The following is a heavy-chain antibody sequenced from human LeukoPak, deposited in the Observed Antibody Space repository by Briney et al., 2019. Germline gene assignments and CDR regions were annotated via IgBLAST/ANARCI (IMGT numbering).Heavy chain of an antibody. D-gene: IGHD6-19*01. CDR3: ARGSSQWLVRPFDY. V-gene: IGHV3-48*01. CDR2: IGSTSSNI. CDR1: GFTFSTYT. Sequence: GGSLRLSCTGSGFTFSTYTMNWVRQAPGKGLEWVASIGSTSSNINYADSVEGRFTISRDNAKNSLYLQMNGLTAEDTAVYYCARGSSQWLVRPFDYWGQGTLVTVSS. J-gene: IGHJ4*02.